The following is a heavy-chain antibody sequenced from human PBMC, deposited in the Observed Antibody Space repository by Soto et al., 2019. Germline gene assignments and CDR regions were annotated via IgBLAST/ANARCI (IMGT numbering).Heavy chain of an antibody. CDR2: ISRSGST. Sequence: SETLSLTCAVSGGSISSNDWWTWVRQSPGKGLEWIGEISRSGSTNYNPSLKSRVTMSVDKSRNQLSLKLTSVTAADTAVYYCARVHCSGSGCFSFFEYWGQGTLVTVSS. J-gene: IGHJ4*02. V-gene: IGHV4-4*02. D-gene: IGHD2-15*01. CDR1: GGSISSNDW. CDR3: ARVHCSGSGCFSFFEY.